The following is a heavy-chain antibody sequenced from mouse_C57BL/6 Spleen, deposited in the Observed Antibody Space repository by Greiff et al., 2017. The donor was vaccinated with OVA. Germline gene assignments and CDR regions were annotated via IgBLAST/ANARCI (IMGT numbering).Heavy chain of an antibody. J-gene: IGHJ2*01. D-gene: IGHD1-1*01. CDR2: IRNDGSN. V-gene: IGHV3-6*01. CDR3: ARDLNYGSSYDY. CDR1: GYSITSGYY. Sequence: EVQLQQSGPGLVKPSPSLSLTCSVTGYSITSGYYWYWIRQFPANKLECMVYIRNDGSNNYNPSLKNRISITRDTSKKQFFLKLNSVSTEATATYYCARDLNYGSSYDYWGQGTTLTVSS.